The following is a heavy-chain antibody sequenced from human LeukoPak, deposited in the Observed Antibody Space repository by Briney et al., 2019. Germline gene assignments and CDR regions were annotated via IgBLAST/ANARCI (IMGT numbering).Heavy chain of an antibody. CDR2: IYYSGST. J-gene: IGHJ6*03. V-gene: IGHV4-39*07. D-gene: IGHD3-3*01. CDR1: GGSISSSSYY. Sequence: PSETLSLTCTVSGGSISSSSYYWGWIRQPPGEGLEWIGSIYYSGSTYYNPSLKSRVTISVDTSKNQFSLKLSSVTAADTAVYYCARESTYYDFWSGYSHIYYYYMDVWGKGTTVTVSS. CDR3: ARESTYYDFWSGYSHIYYYYMDV.